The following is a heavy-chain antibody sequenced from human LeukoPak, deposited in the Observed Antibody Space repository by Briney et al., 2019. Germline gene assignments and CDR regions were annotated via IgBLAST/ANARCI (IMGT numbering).Heavy chain of an antibody. CDR2: IHYSGTT. J-gene: IGHJ4*02. Sequence: SETLSLTCTVSGVSIFSYYWTWIRQPPGQGLEWIGYIHYSGTTNYNPSLKSRVTMSVDTSKNQFSLKLSSVTAADTAVYYCARDGYSYGSWWDYWGQGTLVTVSS. CDR3: ARDGYSYGSWWDY. D-gene: IGHD5-18*01. CDR1: GVSIFSYY. V-gene: IGHV4-59*12.